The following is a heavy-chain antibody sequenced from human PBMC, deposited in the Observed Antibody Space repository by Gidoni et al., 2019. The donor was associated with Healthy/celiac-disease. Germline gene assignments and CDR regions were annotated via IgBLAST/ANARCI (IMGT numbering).Heavy chain of an antibody. D-gene: IGHD3-22*01. J-gene: IGHJ4*02. CDR3: TTDPYYYDSSGYSPFFDY. CDR1: GFTFSNAW. Sequence: EVQLVESGGGLVKPGGSLRLSCAASGFTFSNAWMSWVRQAPGKGLEWVGRIKSKTDGGTTDYAAPVKGRFTISRDDSKNTLYLQMNSLKTEDTAVYYCTTDPYYYDSSGYSPFFDYWGQGTLVTVSS. V-gene: IGHV3-15*01. CDR2: IKSKTDGGTT.